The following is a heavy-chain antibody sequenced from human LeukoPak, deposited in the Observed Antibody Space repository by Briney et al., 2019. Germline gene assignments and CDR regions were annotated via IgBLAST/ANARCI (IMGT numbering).Heavy chain of an antibody. D-gene: IGHD6-13*01. CDR1: GFTFSSYG. CDR3: AKETGYSSGWYRNWFDP. CDR2: ISYDGSNK. Sequence: GGSLRLSCAASGFTFSSYGMHWVRQAPGKGLEWVAVISYDGSNKYYADSVKGRFTISRDNSKNTLYLQMNSLRAEDTAVYYCAKETGYSSGWYRNWFDPWGQGTLVTVSS. J-gene: IGHJ5*02. V-gene: IGHV3-30*18.